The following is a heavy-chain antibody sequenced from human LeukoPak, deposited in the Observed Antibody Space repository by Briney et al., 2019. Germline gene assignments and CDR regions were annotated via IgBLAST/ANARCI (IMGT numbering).Heavy chain of an antibody. CDR1: GFTFGSYA. Sequence: PGGSLRLSCAASGFTFGSYAMSWVRQTSGKSLEWVSIITNGGVTTYYADSVRGQFTISRDNSKNMLYLQMNSLRAEDTAVYYCVKLSSGSGSKFGFDSWGQGTLVTVSS. CDR2: ITNGGVTT. D-gene: IGHD6-19*01. J-gene: IGHJ4*02. CDR3: VKLSSGSGSKFGFDS. V-gene: IGHV3-23*01.